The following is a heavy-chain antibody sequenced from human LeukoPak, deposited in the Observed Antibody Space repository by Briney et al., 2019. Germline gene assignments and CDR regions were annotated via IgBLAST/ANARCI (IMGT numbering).Heavy chain of an antibody. D-gene: IGHD3-22*01. V-gene: IGHV4-39*01. Sequence: SETLSLTCTVSGVSISSSSYYWGWIRQPPGKGLEWIGSIYYSGSTYYNPSLKSRVTISVDTSKNQFSLKLSSVTAADTAVYYCASQYYYDSSGFHWGQGTLVTVSS. CDR2: IYYSGST. CDR1: GVSISSSSYY. J-gene: IGHJ4*02. CDR3: ASQYYYDSSGFH.